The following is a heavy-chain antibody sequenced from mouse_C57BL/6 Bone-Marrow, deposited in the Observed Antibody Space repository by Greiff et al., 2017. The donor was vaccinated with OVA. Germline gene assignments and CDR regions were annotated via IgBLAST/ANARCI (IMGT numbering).Heavy chain of an antibody. D-gene: IGHD1-1*01. V-gene: IGHV1-72*01. CDR3: ARKGSSYWYFDV. Sequence: QVQLKQPGAELVKPGASVKLSCKASGYTFTSYWMHWVKQRPGRGLEWIGRIDPNSGGTKYNEKFKSKATLTVDKPSSTAYMQLSSLTSEDSAVYYCARKGSSYWYFDVWGTGTTVTVSS. J-gene: IGHJ1*03. CDR1: GYTFTSYW. CDR2: IDPNSGGT.